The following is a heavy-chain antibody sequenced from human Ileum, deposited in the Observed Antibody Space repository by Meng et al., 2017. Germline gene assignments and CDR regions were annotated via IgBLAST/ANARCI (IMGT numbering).Heavy chain of an antibody. D-gene: IGHD1-26*01. CDR3: AKDEIVGSPTNFFDY. Sequence: EVQRLESGGGLVQPGGSLRLWVRQAPGKGLEWVSPISSSGGSPFFADSVKGPFTISRDNSKTTMYLQMNSLRAEDTAVYYCAKDEIVGSPTNFFDYWGQGTLVTVSS. J-gene: IGHJ4*02. V-gene: IGHV3-23*01. CDR2: ISSSGGSP.